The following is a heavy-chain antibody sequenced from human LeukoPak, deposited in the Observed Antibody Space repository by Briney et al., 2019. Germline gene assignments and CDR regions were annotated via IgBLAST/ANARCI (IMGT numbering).Heavy chain of an antibody. CDR2: IIPIFGTA. CDR3: ARDGLAEGIVVLNWFDP. J-gene: IGHJ5*02. V-gene: IGHV1-69*13. D-gene: IGHD2-2*01. Sequence: SVKVSCKASGGTFSSYAITWVRQAPGQGLEWMGGIIPIFGTANYAQKFQGRVTITADESTSTAYMELSSLRSEDTAVYYCARDGLAEGIVVLNWFDPWGQGTLVTVSS. CDR1: GGTFSSYA.